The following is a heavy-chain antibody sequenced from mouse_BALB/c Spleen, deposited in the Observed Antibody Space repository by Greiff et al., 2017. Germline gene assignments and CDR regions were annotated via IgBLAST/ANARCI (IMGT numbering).Heavy chain of an antibody. CDR1: GYTFTSYT. V-gene: IGHV1-4*02. D-gene: IGHD2-4*01. CDR2: INPSSGYT. Sequence: QVQLQQSAAELARPGASVKMSCKASGYTFTSYTMHWVKQRPGQGLEWIGYINPSSGYTEYNQKFKDKTTLTADKSSSTAYMQLSSLTSEDSAVYYCARSHDYDGDYYAMDYWGQGTSVTVSS. CDR3: ARSHDYDGDYYAMDY. J-gene: IGHJ4*01.